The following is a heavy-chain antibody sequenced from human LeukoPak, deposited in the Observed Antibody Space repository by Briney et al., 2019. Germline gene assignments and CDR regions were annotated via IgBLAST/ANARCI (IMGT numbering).Heavy chain of an antibody. D-gene: IGHD2-2*01. Sequence: GGSLRLSCTASGFAFDEHGMSWVRQVPGQGLEWVSGINWSGGSTGYADPLRGRFTISRDNAKTSLYIQMDSLRAEDTALYYCARAPITSPFYFDYWGQGTLVTVSS. J-gene: IGHJ4*02. CDR2: INWSGGST. CDR3: ARAPITSPFYFDY. CDR1: GFAFDEHG. V-gene: IGHV3-20*04.